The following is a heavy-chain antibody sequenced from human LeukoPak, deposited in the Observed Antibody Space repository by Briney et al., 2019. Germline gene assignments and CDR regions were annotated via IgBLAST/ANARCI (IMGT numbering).Heavy chain of an antibody. V-gene: IGHV5-51*01. CDR2: IYPGDSNT. J-gene: IGHJ4*02. D-gene: IGHD6-19*01. Sequence: GESLKISCQGSGYSFTSYWIGWVRQMPGKGLEWMGPIYPGDSNTRYSPSFQGQVTISADKSITTAYLQWSSLKASDTAIYYCARRRAVAGTYYFDHWGQGTLVTVS. CDR3: ARRRAVAGTYYFDH. CDR1: GYSFTSYW.